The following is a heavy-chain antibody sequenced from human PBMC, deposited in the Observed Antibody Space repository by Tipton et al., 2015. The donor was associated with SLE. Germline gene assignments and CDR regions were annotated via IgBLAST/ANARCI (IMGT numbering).Heavy chain of an antibody. Sequence: QLVQSGAEVKKTGASVKVSCESSDDMFTSFGISWVRQAPGQGLEWMGGIIPILGTPNFAQRFQGRVTITADESTSTVYMELGSLRSEDTAVYYCAREVREYRMTWFATWGQGTLVTVSS. CDR1: DDMFTSFG. J-gene: IGHJ4*02. D-gene: IGHD6-6*01. CDR3: AREVREYRMTWFAT. CDR2: IIPILGTP. V-gene: IGHV1-69*13.